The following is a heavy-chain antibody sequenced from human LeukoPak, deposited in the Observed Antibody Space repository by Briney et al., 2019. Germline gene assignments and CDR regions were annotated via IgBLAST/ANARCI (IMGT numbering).Heavy chain of an antibody. V-gene: IGHV3-21*01. D-gene: IGHD3-10*01. CDR2: ISSSSSYI. J-gene: IGHJ4*02. CDR1: GFTFSSYS. CDR3: ARLEFSGSYYYFDY. Sequence: GGSLRLSCAASGFTFSSYSMNWVRQAPGKGLEWVSSISSSSSYIYYADSVKGRFTISRDNAKNSLYLQMKSLRDEDTAVYYCARLEFSGSYYYFDYWGQGTLVTVSS.